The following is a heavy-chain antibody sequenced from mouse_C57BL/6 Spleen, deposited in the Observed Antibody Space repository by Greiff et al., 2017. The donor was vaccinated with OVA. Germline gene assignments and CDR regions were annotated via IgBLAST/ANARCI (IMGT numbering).Heavy chain of an antibody. J-gene: IGHJ2*01. Sequence: KVEESGGGLVQPGGSLKLSCAASGFTFSDYYMYWVRQTPEKRLEWVAYISNGGGSTYYPDTVKGRFTISRDNAKNTLYLQMSRLKSEDTAMYYCARMDSSSYFDYWGQGTTLTVSS. CDR2: ISNGGGST. CDR3: ARMDSSSYFDY. CDR1: GFTFSDYY. V-gene: IGHV5-12*01. D-gene: IGHD1-1*01.